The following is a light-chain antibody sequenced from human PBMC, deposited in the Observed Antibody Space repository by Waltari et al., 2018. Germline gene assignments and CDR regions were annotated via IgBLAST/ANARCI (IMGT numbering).Light chain of an antibody. CDR2: GND. CDR3: AAWDDSLNVWV. Sequence: QSVLTQPPSASGTPGLRVTISCSGSSSNIGRNTGNWYKHHPGRATTLLIYGNDQRPSGVPDRISGSKSGSAASLAINGLQSEDEADYYCAAWDDSLNVWVFGGGTKLTVL. J-gene: IGLJ3*02. V-gene: IGLV1-44*01. CDR1: SSNIGRNT.